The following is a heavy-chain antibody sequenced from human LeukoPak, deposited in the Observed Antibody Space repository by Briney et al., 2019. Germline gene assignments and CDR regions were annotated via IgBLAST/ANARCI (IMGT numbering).Heavy chain of an antibody. J-gene: IGHJ4*02. V-gene: IGHV3-23*01. CDR2: ISVSAGNA. CDR1: GVTFSTYA. CDR3: AKESGYTGYYFDY. D-gene: IGHD6-13*01. Sequence: GGSLRLSCSASGVTFSTYAMSWVRQAPGKRLEWVSVISVSAGNAFAADSVRGRFTISRDNSKNTLYLQMNSLRAEDTAVYYCAKESGYTGYYFDYWGQGTLVTVSS.